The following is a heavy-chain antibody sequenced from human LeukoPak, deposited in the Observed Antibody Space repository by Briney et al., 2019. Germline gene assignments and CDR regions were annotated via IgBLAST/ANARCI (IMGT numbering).Heavy chain of an antibody. CDR2: ISYDGSNK. J-gene: IGHJ4*02. D-gene: IGHD3-10*01. Sequence: GGSLRLSCAASGFTFSSYAMHWVRQAPGKGLEWVAVISYDGSNKYYADSVKGRFTISRDSSKNTLYLQMNSLRAEDTAVYYCARDHGSGSYFDYWGQGTLVTVSS. CDR3: ARDHGSGSYFDY. CDR1: GFTFSSYA. V-gene: IGHV3-30*04.